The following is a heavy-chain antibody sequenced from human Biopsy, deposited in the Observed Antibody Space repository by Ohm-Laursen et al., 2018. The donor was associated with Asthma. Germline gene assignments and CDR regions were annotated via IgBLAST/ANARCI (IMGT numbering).Heavy chain of an antibody. J-gene: IGHJ6*02. CDR3: ARQPIAEPGTTFYYYYGMDV. CDR1: GFTFSHYN. CDR2: ITDTSRYI. V-gene: IGHV3-21*04. Sequence: GSLRLSCTASGFTFSHYNMNWVRQAPGKGLEWVSSITDTSRYIKYADSVKGRFTISRDNAKNTLFLQMDSLRAEDTAVYYCARQPIAEPGTTFYYYYGMDVWGQGTTVTVSS. D-gene: IGHD6-13*01.